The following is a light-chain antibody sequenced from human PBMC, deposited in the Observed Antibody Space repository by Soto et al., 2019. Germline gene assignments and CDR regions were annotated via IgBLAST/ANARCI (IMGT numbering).Light chain of an antibody. Sequence: QSALTQPASVSGSPGQSITISCTGTSRDVGAYNSVSWYQQHPGKAPKLMIYDVTNRPSGVSNRFSGSKSGNTASLTVSGRQAADEAAYYCSTYTTSSALGVFGGGTKVTVL. V-gene: IGLV2-14*03. CDR3: STYTTSSALGV. CDR1: SRDVGAYNS. J-gene: IGLJ3*02. CDR2: DVT.